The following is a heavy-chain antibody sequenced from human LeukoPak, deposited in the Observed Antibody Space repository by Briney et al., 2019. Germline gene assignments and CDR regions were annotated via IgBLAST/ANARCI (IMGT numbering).Heavy chain of an antibody. Sequence: GGSLRLSCAASGFTFSSYWMHWVRQAPGKGLVWVSRINSDGSSTTYADSVKGRFTISRDNAKNTLYLQMNSLRAEDTAVYYCASSNYDILTGYEEDAFDIWGQGTMVTVSS. CDR1: GFTFSSYW. J-gene: IGHJ3*02. D-gene: IGHD3-9*01. V-gene: IGHV3-74*01. CDR3: ASSNYDILTGYEEDAFDI. CDR2: INSDGSST.